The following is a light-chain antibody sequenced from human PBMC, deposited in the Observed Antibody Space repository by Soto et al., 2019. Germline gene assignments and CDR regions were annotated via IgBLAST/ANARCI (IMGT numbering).Light chain of an antibody. Sequence: QSVLTQPASVSGSPGQSITISCTGTSSDIGLYKYVSWYQQHPGKAPKLMIYEVSNRPSGVSNRFSGSKSGNTASLTISGLQAEDETDYYCFSYTSSGTYVFGTGTKVTVL. CDR3: FSYTSSGTYV. CDR1: SSDIGLYKY. V-gene: IGLV2-14*01. J-gene: IGLJ1*01. CDR2: EVS.